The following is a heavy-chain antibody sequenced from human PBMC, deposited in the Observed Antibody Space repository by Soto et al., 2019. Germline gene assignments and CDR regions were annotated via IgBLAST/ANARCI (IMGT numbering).Heavy chain of an antibody. Sequence: GGSLRLPCAASGFSFDAYSIHWVRQAPGKGLEWVAVISYDASSKFYADSVKGRFTISRDNSKNTLFLQMNSLTAEDTAVYYCSRDLYGSLTYAFDSWGQGTLVTVSS. CDR3: SRDLYGSLTYAFDS. CDR2: ISYDASSK. J-gene: IGHJ4*02. D-gene: IGHD3-10*01. V-gene: IGHV3-30-3*01. CDR1: GFSFDAYS.